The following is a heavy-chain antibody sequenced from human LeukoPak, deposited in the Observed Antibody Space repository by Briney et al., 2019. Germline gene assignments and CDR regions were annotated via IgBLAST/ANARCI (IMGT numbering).Heavy chain of an antibody. D-gene: IGHD3-3*01. CDR2: INPNSGGT. J-gene: IGHJ6*02. Sequence: ASVKVSCKASGYTFTGYYMHWLRQAPGHGVEWLGWINPNSGGTKYAQMFQGRVTMTRDTSISTDYMELSRLRSDDTAVYYCASFWKGQNRGSYHHIYGMDVWGQGTTVTVSS. CDR1: GYTFTGYY. CDR3: ASFWKGQNRGSYHHIYGMDV. V-gene: IGHV1-2*02.